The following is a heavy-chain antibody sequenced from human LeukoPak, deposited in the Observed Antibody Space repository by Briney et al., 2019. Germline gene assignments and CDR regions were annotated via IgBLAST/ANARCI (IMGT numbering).Heavy chain of an antibody. Sequence: GGSLRLSCAASGFTFSSYEMNWVRQAPGKGLEWVSYISSSSSTVYYADSVKGRYTISRDNAKNSLYLQMRSLRAEDTAVYFCERAVETMLLGVPFDYWGRETLVTVSS. V-gene: IGHV3-48*03. CDR2: ISSSSSTV. D-gene: IGHD3-22*01. CDR1: GFTFSSYE. CDR3: ERAVETMLLGVPFDY. J-gene: IGHJ4*02.